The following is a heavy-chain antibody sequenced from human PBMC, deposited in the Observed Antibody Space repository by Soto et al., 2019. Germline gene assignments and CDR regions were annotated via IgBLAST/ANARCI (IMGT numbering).Heavy chain of an antibody. CDR3: AKDRNIHYSTGGAFDI. D-gene: IGHD4-4*01. J-gene: IGHJ3*02. V-gene: IGHV3-9*01. Sequence: EVQLVESGGGLVQPGRSLRLSCAASGFTFDDYAMHWVRQAPGKGLEWVSGISWNSGSIGYADSVKGRFTISRDNAKNSLYLQMNSLRAEDTALYYCAKDRNIHYSTGGAFDIWGQGTMVTVSS. CDR1: GFTFDDYA. CDR2: ISWNSGSI.